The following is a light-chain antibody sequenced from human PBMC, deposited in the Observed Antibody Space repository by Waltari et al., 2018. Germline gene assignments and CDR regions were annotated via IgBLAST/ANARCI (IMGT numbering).Light chain of an antibody. V-gene: IGKV1-12*01. Sequence: IQMTQSPSSVSASVGDRVTITRRAGQDINGWLTWYQQKAGKAPKLLIYAVSTLQTGVPSRFSGARSGTDYTLTITGLQPEDFATYFCQQGNTFPPTFGQGTKVDIK. CDR1: QDINGW. J-gene: IGKJ1*01. CDR2: AVS. CDR3: QQGNTFPPT.